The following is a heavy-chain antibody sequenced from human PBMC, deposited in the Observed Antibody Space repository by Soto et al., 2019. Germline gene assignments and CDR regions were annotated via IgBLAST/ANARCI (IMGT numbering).Heavy chain of an antibody. V-gene: IGHV3-23*01. J-gene: IGHJ4*02. CDR1: GFTYIKYA. D-gene: IGHD3-22*01. CDR3: VKDTVVVINGGDFES. Sequence: EVQLLESGGALVQPGGSLRLSCEASGFTYIKYAMSWVRKAPGQGLELVSGISGDAGRTFYADSVKGRFTISRDNSKNTVYLQMISLRVEEAAVDYCVKDTVVVINGGDFESWGQGTLVTGS. CDR2: ISGDAGRT.